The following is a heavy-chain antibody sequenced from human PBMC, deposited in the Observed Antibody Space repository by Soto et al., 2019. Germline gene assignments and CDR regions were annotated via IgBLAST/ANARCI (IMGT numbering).Heavy chain of an antibody. V-gene: IGHV1-8*01. D-gene: IGHD1-26*01. CDR1: GYTFTIYV. J-gene: IGHJ6*02. CDR2: WNPKSGNT. CDR3: ARNGRGYFGNSGLSHDYYYYGMDV. Sequence: APVKLSCKTFGYTFTIYVFNWGSKASEKGLELMGWWNPKSGNTGYAQKFQGRLTMTKNPSTSTAYMERSSLRSEDTAVYYCARNGRGYFGNSGLSHDYYYYGMDVWGQGTTVKVS.